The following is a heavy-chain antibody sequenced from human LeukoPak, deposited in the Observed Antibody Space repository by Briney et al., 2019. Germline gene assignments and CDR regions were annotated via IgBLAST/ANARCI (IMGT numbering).Heavy chain of an antibody. J-gene: IGHJ4*02. Sequence: PSETLSLTCTVSGGSISSGGYYWSWIRQHPGKGLEWIGYIYYSGSTYYNPSLKSRVTISVDTSKNQFSLKLSSLTAADTAVYYCAREEGGPNDYWGQGTLVTVSS. CDR1: GGSISSGGYY. CDR2: IYYSGST. D-gene: IGHD2-15*01. CDR3: AREEGGPNDY. V-gene: IGHV4-31*03.